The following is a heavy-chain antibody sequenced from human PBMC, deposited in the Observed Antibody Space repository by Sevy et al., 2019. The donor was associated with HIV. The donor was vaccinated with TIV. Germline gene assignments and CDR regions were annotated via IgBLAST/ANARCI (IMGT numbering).Heavy chain of an antibody. CDR3: AKDNFSRRRDGYNYLFDY. Sequence: GGSLRLSCAASGFTFSSYGMHWVRQAPGKGLEWVAVIWYDGSNKYYADSVKGRFTISRDNSKNTLYLQMNSLRAEDTAVYYCAKDNFSRRRDGYNYLFDYWSQGTLVTVSS. D-gene: IGHD5-12*01. CDR1: GFTFSSYG. J-gene: IGHJ4*02. CDR2: IWYDGSNK. V-gene: IGHV3-33*06.